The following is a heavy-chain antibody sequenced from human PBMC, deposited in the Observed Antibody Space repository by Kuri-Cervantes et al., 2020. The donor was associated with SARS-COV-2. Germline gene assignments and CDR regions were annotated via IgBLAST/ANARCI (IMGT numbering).Heavy chain of an antibody. D-gene: IGHD5-18*01. Sequence: GESLKISCVASGFNFNNYGMNWVRQAPGKGLEWVSVIWYDGKNEYYAGSVKGRFNISRDNSKNTLYLQMNSLRADETAVYYCAKERGYGNEYVDYWGQGTLVTVSS. CDR3: AKERGYGNEYVDY. V-gene: IGHV3-33*06. CDR1: GFNFNNYG. J-gene: IGHJ4*02. CDR2: IWYDGKNE.